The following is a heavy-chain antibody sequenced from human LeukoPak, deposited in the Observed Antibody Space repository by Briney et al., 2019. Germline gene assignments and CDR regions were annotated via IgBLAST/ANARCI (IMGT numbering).Heavy chain of an antibody. V-gene: IGHV3-7*01. CDR1: GFTFSSYW. Sequence: AGGCLRLSCAASGFTFSSYWMSWVRQAPGKGREWVANIKQDGSEKYYVDSVKGRFTISRDNAKNSLYLQMNSLRAESTAIYYCVTTVYCSSVSCYWCAFDGWGQRTMVIVS. J-gene: IGHJ3*01. CDR3: VTTVYCSSVSCYWCAFDG. D-gene: IGHD2-2*01. CDR2: IKQDGSEK.